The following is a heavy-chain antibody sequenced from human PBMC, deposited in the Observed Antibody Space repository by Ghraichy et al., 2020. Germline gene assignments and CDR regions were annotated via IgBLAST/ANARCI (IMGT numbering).Heavy chain of an antibody. J-gene: IGHJ4*03. V-gene: IGHV4-34*01. CDR1: GGSFSGHS. CDR3: AKLATQVCGDGSCFFDT. D-gene: IGHD2-21*01. CDR2: INHAGGR. Sequence: SETLSLTCAVYGGSFSGHSWVWFRQPPGKGLEWIGEINHAGGRNYNSSLKSRVTLSRDASKSQISLKVNSVTAADTAVHYCAKLATQVCGDGSCFFDTWGQGTLVTVSS.